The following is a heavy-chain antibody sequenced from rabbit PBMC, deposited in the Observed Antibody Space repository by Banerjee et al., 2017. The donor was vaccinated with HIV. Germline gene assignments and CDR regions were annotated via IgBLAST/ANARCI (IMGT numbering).Heavy chain of an antibody. D-gene: IGHD6-1*01. J-gene: IGHJ4*01. Sequence: QSLEESGGDLVKPGASLTLTCTASGFSFSGSNWIYWVRQAPGKGLEWIGCIATGSGGIGYASWAKGRFTISKASSTTVTLQMTSLTVADTATYFCARDRNYDGYADVWGPGTLVTVS. CDR1: GFSFSGSNW. CDR2: IATGSGGI. CDR3: ARDRNYDGYADV. V-gene: IGHV1S40*01.